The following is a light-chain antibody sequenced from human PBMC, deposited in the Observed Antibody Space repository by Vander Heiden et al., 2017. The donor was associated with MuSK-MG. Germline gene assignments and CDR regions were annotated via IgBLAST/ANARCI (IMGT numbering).Light chain of an antibody. J-gene: IGKJ5*01. CDR3: QQDGRSPIT. CDR2: GAS. CDR1: ESVSSSS. V-gene: IGKV3-20*01. Sequence: EIVLTQSPGTLSLSPGDRAALSCRASESVSSSSLAWYQQKPGQAPRLLIYGASSRATGIPDRFSGSGSGTDFTLTISRLKPEDFAVYYCQQDGRSPITFGQGTLLEIK.